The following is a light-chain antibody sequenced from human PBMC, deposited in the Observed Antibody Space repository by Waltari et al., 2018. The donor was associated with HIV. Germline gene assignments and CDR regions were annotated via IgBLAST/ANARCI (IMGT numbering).Light chain of an antibody. CDR2: TAT. Sequence: DIQMTQSPSSLSASIGDRVNITCRASQNIKNYLNWYQQKAGQAPKILIYTATTLHTGVPSRFSGSGSGTDFTLTITNLQREDFAVYFSQQSYYSPTFGPGTTVDIK. CDR3: QQSYYSPT. CDR1: QNIKNY. J-gene: IGKJ3*01. V-gene: IGKV1-39*01.